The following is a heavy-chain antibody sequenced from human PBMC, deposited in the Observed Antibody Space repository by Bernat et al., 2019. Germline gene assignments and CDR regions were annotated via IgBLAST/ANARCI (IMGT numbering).Heavy chain of an antibody. Sequence: QVQLVESGGGVVQPGRSLRLSCAASGFTFSSYAMHWVRQAPGKGLEWVAVISYDGSNKYYADSVKGRFTISRDNSKNTLYLQMNSLRAEDTAVYYCARDLDPMIVVVTTTEMFDYWGQGTLVTVSS. D-gene: IGHD3-22*01. CDR2: ISYDGSNK. CDR3: ARDLDPMIVVVTTTEMFDY. J-gene: IGHJ4*02. V-gene: IGHV3-30-3*01. CDR1: GFTFSSYA.